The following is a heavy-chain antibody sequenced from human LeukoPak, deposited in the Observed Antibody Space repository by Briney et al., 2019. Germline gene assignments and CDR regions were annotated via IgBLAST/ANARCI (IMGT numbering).Heavy chain of an antibody. D-gene: IGHD5-24*01. CDR1: GFTFSSYA. Sequence: GGSLRLSCAASGFTFSSYAMSWVRQAPGKGLEWVSAISGSGGSTYYTDSVKGRFTISRDNSKNTLYLQMNSLRAGDTAVYYCAKAGRDGYNCDYWGQGTLVTVSS. V-gene: IGHV3-23*01. J-gene: IGHJ4*02. CDR2: ISGSGGST. CDR3: AKAGRDGYNCDY.